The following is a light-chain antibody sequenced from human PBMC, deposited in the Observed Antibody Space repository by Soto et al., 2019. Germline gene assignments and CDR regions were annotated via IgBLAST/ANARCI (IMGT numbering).Light chain of an antibody. CDR1: QYVGTR. CDR2: YTS. J-gene: IGKJ5*01. CDR3: QQRNIWPPVT. V-gene: IGKV3-11*01. Sequence: EIVLTQSPATLSSSPGETATLYFSASQYVGTRLAWYQHKPGQAPRLLIYYTSNRATGIPARFSGSGSGTDFTLTINSLAPEDFAVYYCQQRNIWPPVTFGQGTRLEIK.